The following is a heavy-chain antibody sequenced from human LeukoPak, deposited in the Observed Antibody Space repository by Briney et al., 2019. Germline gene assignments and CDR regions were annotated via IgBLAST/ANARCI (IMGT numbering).Heavy chain of an antibody. V-gene: IGHV3-49*04. CDR3: TRGADYYDSSGYYPHYFDY. CDR1: GFTFGDYA. D-gene: IGHD3-22*01. Sequence: GRSLRLSCTASGFTFGDYAMSWVRQAPGKGLEWVGFIRSEAYGGTTEYAASVKGRFTISRDDSKSIAYLQMNSLKTEDTAVYYCTRGADYYDSSGYYPHYFDYWGQGTLVTVSS. CDR2: IRSEAYGGTT. J-gene: IGHJ4*02.